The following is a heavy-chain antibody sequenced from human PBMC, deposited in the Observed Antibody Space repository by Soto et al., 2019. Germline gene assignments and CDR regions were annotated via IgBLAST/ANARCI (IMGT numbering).Heavy chain of an antibody. Sequence: SETLSLTCTVSGVTMSSGGYSWSWIRQAPGQGLEWLSYISHFETTYSNPSFMSRVSLSIDRTKNQFSLSLSSITAADTADYYCARGGGYDPFDFWGQGILVTVSS. V-gene: IGHV4-30-2*01. CDR1: GVTMSSGGYS. D-gene: IGHD3-16*01. CDR3: ARGGGYDPFDF. CDR2: ISHFETT. J-gene: IGHJ4*02.